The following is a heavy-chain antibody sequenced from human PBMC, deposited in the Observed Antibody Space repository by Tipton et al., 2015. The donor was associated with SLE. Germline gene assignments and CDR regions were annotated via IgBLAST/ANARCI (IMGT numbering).Heavy chain of an antibody. CDR3: AAWRWYYGMDV. J-gene: IGHJ6*02. Sequence: SLRLSCAASGFTFSNAWMSWVRQAPGKGLEWVGRIKSKTDGGTTDYAAPVKGIFTISRDDSKNTLYLQMNSLKTEDTAVYYCAAWRWYYGMDVWGQGTTVTVSS. CDR1: GFTFSNAW. V-gene: IGHV3-15*01. D-gene: IGHD1-1*01. CDR2: IKSKTDGGTT.